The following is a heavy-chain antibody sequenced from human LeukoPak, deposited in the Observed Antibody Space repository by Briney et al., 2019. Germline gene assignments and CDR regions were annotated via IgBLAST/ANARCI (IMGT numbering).Heavy chain of an antibody. CDR2: IYPGDSDT. V-gene: IGHV5-51*01. CDR1: GYSFTSYW. D-gene: IGHD2-15*01. J-gene: IGHJ3*02. Sequence: GESLKISCKGSGYSFTSYWIGWVRQMPGKGLEWMGIIYPGDSDTRYSPSFQGQVTISADKSISTAYLQWSSLEASDTAMYYCARCKAVGYCSGGSCYSSAFDIWGQGTMVTVSS. CDR3: ARCKAVGYCSGGSCYSSAFDI.